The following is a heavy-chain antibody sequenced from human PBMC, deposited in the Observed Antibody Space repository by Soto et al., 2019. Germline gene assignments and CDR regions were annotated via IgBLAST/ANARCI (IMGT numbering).Heavy chain of an antibody. CDR3: ARRGSGSYYDY. Sequence: EVQLLESGGGLVQPGGSLRLSCAASGFTFSSYAMSWVRQAPGKGLEWVSVISGIGDSTYYADSVKGRFTISRDNSKNTLYLQMNSLRAADTAVYYCARRGSGSYYDYWGQGTLVTVSS. D-gene: IGHD1-26*01. CDR2: ISGIGDST. CDR1: GFTFSSYA. V-gene: IGHV3-23*01. J-gene: IGHJ4*02.